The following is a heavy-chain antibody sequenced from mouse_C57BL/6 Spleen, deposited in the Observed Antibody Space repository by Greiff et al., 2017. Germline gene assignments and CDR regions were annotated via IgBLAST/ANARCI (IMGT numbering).Heavy chain of an antibody. CDR2: INPYNGGT. CDR3: ARGNYGSRKDYFEY. Sequence: EVKLMESGPVLVKPGASVKMSCKASGYTFTDYYMNWVKQSHGKSLEWIGVINPYNGGTSYNQKFKGKATLTVDKSSSTAYMELNSLTSEDSAVYYCARGNYGSRKDYFEYWGQSTTLSVSS. J-gene: IGHJ2*01. D-gene: IGHD1-1*01. V-gene: IGHV1-19*01. CDR1: GYTFTDYY.